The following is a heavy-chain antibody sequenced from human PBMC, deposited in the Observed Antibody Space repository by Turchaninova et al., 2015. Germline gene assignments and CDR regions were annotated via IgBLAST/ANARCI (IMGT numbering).Heavy chain of an antibody. V-gene: IGHV3-49*04. J-gene: IGHJ4*02. CDR3: SICQGGRCYRPDY. Sequence: EVPLVDSGGDLVRPGQSLRLSCTVSGLNFGDKTVSWARQAPGKGLQFSALMSNRIFGVTTEYAASVKDRFIISRDDSTNTAYLQMNSLKIEDTGIYYCSICQGGRCYRPDYWGQGTPVTVSS. D-gene: IGHD3-16*02. CDR1: GLNFGDKT. CDR2: MSNRIFGVTT.